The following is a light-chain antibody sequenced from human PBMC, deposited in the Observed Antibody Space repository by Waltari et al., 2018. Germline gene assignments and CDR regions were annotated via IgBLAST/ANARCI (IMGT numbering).Light chain of an antibody. Sequence: QSVLTQAPSASGTPGRGVTVYCSGSDSNLGATSVPCYQHVPGPAPNVLIYRSNQRPSGAPDRFSGSKSGTSASLAISGLRSEDEADYYCAAWDDRLDSYVFGTGTRVTVL. CDR2: RSN. CDR1: DSNLGATS. CDR3: AAWDDRLDSYV. V-gene: IGLV1-44*01. J-gene: IGLJ1*01.